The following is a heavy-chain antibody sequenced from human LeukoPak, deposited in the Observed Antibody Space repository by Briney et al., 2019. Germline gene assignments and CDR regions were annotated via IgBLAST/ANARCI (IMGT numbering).Heavy chain of an antibody. J-gene: IGHJ5*02. D-gene: IGHD6-13*01. CDR3: ARQHSSSWSDGFDP. CDR1: GGSISSSSYY. CDR2: IYYSGST. V-gene: IGHV4-39*01. Sequence: SETLSLTCTVSGGSISSSSYYWGWIRQPPGKGLEWIGSIYYSGSTYYNPSLKSRVTISVDTSKNQFSPKLSSVTAADTAVYYCARQHSSSWSDGFDPWGQGTLVTVSS.